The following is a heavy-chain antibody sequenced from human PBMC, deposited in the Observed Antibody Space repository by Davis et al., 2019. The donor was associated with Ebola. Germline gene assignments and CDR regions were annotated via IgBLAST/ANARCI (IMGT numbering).Heavy chain of an antibody. Sequence: SETLSLTCTVSGGSISSSSYYWSWIRQPPGKGLEWVGYIYSSGNTNSNPSLKSRVTISVDTSKNQFSLKLSSVTAADTAVYYCAREIVVVPEGREGFDYWGQGTLATVSS. CDR2: IYSSGNT. V-gene: IGHV4-61*01. D-gene: IGHD2-2*01. J-gene: IGHJ4*02. CDR1: GGSISSSSYY. CDR3: AREIVVVPEGREGFDY.